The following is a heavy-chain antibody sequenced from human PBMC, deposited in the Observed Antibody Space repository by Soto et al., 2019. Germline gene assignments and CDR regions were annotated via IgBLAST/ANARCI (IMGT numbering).Heavy chain of an antibody. V-gene: IGHV3-9*01. CDR2: ISWNSGTI. Sequence: EVQVVESGGGLVQPGRSLRLSCAASGFSFDDYAMHWVRQAPGKGLEWGSGISWNSGTIGYADSVKGRFTISRDNAKNSLYLQMNSLRAEDTALYYCAKSTGGTANGMGVWGQATTVTVSS. CDR3: AKSTGGTANGMGV. J-gene: IGHJ6*02. CDR1: GFSFDDYA. D-gene: IGHD2-8*02.